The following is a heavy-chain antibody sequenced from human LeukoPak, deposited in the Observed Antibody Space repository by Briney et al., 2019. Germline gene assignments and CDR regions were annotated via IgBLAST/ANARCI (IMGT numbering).Heavy chain of an antibody. CDR3: ARGQYSSSSGDAFDI. CDR1: GGTFSSYA. V-gene: IGHV1-8*03. D-gene: IGHD6-6*01. Sequence: ASVKVSCKASGGTFSSYAISWVRQATGQGLEWMGWMNPNSGNTGYAQKFQGRVTITRNTSISTAYMELSSLRSEDTAVYYCARGQYSSSSGDAFDIWGQGTMVTVSS. J-gene: IGHJ3*02. CDR2: MNPNSGNT.